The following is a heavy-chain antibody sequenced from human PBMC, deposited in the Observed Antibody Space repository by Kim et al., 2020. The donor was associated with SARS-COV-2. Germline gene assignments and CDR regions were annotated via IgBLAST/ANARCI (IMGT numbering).Heavy chain of an antibody. V-gene: IGHV1-3*01. J-gene: IGHJ2*01. D-gene: IGHD3-10*01. CDR3: ARDSRGVLWAGGYFDL. CDR2: INAGKGNT. Sequence: ASVKVSCKASGYTFTTYAMHWVRQAPGQRLEWMGWINAGKGNTKYSPKFQGRVTITRDTSASPAYMELSSLRSEDTAVDYCARDSRGVLWAGGYFDLWGRGTLVTVSS. CDR1: GYTFTTYA.